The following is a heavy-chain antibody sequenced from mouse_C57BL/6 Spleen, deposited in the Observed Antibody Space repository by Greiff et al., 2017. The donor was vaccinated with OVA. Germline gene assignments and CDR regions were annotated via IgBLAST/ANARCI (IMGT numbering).Heavy chain of an antibody. J-gene: IGHJ3*01. CDR2: IDPENGDT. D-gene: IGHD2-12*01. CDR3: TVPLYDWFAY. CDR1: GFNIKDDY. Sequence: EVKLQESGAELVRPGASVKLSCTASGFNIKDDYMHWVKQRPEQGLEWIGWIDPENGDTEYASKFQGKATITADTSSNTAYLQLSSLTSEDTAVYYCTVPLYDWFAYWGQGTLVTVSA. V-gene: IGHV14-4*01.